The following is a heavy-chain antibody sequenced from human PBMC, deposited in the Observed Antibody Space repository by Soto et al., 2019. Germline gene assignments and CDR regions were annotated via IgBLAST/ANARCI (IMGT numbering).Heavy chain of an antibody. J-gene: IGHJ5*02. D-gene: IGHD3-16*02. CDR3: SILLLSRVDFDP. CDR2: IDPSDSYT. V-gene: IGHV5-10-1*01. CDR1: GYSFTSYW. Sequence: EVQLVQSGAEVKKPGESLRISCKGSGYSFTSYWISWVRQMPGKGLEWMGRIDPSDSYTNYCPSFQGHVTISADKSIRTAYLQVSCRYASATAMYYCSILLLSRVDFDPWGQGTLVTVSS.